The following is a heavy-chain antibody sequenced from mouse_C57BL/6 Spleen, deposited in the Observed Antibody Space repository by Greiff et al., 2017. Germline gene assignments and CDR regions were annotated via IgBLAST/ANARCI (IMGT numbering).Heavy chain of an antibody. J-gene: IGHJ3*01. V-gene: IGHV5-16*01. CDR2: INYDGSST. CDR1: GFTFSDYY. D-gene: IGHD1-1*01. Sequence: DVKLVESEGGLVQPGSSMKLSCTASGFTFSDYYMAWVRQVPEKGLEWVANINYDGSSTYYLDSLKSRFIISRDNAKNILYLQMSSLKSEDTATYYCATYGSSPAWFAYWGQGTLVTVSA. CDR3: ATYGSSPAWFAY.